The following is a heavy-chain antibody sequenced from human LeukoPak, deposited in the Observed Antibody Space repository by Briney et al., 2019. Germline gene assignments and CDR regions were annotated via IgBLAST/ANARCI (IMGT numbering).Heavy chain of an antibody. Sequence: SETLSLTCTVSGGFISSSNWSWIRQPPGKGLEWIGYIYYTGSTNYNPSLKSRITVSVDTSKNQFSLKMNSVTAADTAVYYCARHEGGSSRCPCYYWGQGTLVTVSS. CDR3: ARHEGGSSRCPCYY. CDR2: IYYTGST. J-gene: IGHJ4*02. CDR1: GGFISSSN. V-gene: IGHV4-59*08. D-gene: IGHD6-25*01.